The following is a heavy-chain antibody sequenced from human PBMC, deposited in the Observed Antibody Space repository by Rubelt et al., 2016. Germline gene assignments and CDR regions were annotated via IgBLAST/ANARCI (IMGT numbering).Heavy chain of an antibody. J-gene: IGHJ5*02. CDR3: ARDGKFDP. CDR2: MDPNSGNT. V-gene: IGHV1-8*01. CDR1: GYSFTSYD. Sequence: QVQLVQSGSELKKPGASVKVSCKASGYSFTSYDINWVRQATGQGLEWMGWMDPNSGNTGYAQKFQGRVTMTRDTSTSPVYMQLSSLRSDDTAGYYGARDGKFDPWGQGTLVFVSS.